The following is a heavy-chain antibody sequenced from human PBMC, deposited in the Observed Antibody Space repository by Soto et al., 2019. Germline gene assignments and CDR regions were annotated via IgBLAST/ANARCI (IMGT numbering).Heavy chain of an antibody. CDR1: GYTFTSYD. V-gene: IGHV1-8*01. CDR3: ARWPDGYYYYGMDV. Sequence: QVQLVQSGAEVKKPGASVKVSCKASGYTFTSYDINWVRQATGQGLEWMGWMNPNSGNTGYAQKFKGXVXVPRDTSISTAYMELSSLRSEDTAVYYCARWPDGYYYYGMDVWGQGTTVTVSS. J-gene: IGHJ6*02. CDR2: MNPNSGNT.